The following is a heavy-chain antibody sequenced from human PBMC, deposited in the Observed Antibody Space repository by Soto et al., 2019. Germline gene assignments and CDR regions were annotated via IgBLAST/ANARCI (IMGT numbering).Heavy chain of an antibody. CDR2: MNPNSGNT. J-gene: IGHJ5*02. CDR1: VYTFTSYD. Sequence: QVQLVQSGAEVKKPGASVKVSCKASVYTFTSYDINWVRQATGQGLEWMGWMNPNSGNTGYAQKFQGRVTMTRNTSISTAYMELSSLRSEDTAVYYCARTDSDFWSGYNWFDPWGQGTLVTVSS. CDR3: ARTDSDFWSGYNWFDP. D-gene: IGHD3-3*01. V-gene: IGHV1-8*01.